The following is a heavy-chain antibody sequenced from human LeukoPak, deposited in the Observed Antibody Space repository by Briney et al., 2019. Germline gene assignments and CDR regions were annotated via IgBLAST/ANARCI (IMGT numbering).Heavy chain of an antibody. CDR3: AKDMTYSSNRYYFDY. CDR2: ITSSSNTI. V-gene: IGHV3-48*01. D-gene: IGHD1-14*01. CDR1: GFTFSSYS. J-gene: IGHJ4*02. Sequence: GGSLRLSCAASGFTFSSYSMNWARQAPGKGLEWVSYITSSSNTIYYADSVKGRFTISRDNSKNTLYLQMNSLRAEDTAVYYCAKDMTYSSNRYYFDYWGQGTLVTVSS.